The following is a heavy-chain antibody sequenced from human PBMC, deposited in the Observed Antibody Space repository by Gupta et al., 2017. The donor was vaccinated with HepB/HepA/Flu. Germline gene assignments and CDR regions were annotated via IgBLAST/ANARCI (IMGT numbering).Heavy chain of an antibody. D-gene: IGHD3/OR15-3a*01. CDR1: GFSLTTRGVG. V-gene: IGHV2-5*02. Sequence: QITLKESGPTLVKPTQTLTLTCTFSGFSLTTRGVGVTWIRQPPGKALEWLALIYWDDDKRYSPSLKSRLTVTKDASKNRVVLTMTNVDAADTATYYCARGRGDFWAGYPFDYWGQGTLVTVSS. CDR3: ARGRGDFWAGYPFDY. CDR2: IYWDDDK. J-gene: IGHJ4*02.